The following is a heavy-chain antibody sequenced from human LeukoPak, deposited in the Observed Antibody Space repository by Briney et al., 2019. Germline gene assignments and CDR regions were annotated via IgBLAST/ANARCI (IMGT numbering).Heavy chain of an antibody. D-gene: IGHD3-16*01. CDR3: AKELFVGGDY. V-gene: IGHV3-48*01. CDR2: ISSSSNTI. J-gene: IGHJ4*02. CDR1: GFTFSSYS. Sequence: GGSLRLSCAASGFTFSSYSMNWVRQAPGKGLEWVSYISSSSNTIYYADSVKGRFTISRDNSKNTLYLQVNSLRAEDTAVYYCAKELFVGGDYWGQGTLVTVSS.